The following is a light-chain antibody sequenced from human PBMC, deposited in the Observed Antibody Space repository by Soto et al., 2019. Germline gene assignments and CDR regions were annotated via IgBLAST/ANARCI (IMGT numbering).Light chain of an antibody. Sequence: QSALTQPASVSGSPVQSIAISCTGTSSDVGGSNYVSWYQQHPGKAPKRMIYDVSNRSSGVSNRFYGSKSGNTASLTISGLQAQDESDYYCRSYASNVTLGFAGGTKGTV. CDR3: RSYASNVTLG. J-gene: IGLJ3*02. CDR2: DVS. V-gene: IGLV2-14*01. CDR1: SSDVGGSNY.